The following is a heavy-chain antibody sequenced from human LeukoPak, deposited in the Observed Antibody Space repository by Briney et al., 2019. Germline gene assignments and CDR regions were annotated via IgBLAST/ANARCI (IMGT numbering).Heavy chain of an antibody. Sequence: ASVKVSCKASGYTFTSYYMHWVRQAPGQGLEWMGIINPSGGSTSYAQKFQGRVTMTRDTSTSTVYMELSSLRSEDTAVYYRARGGFRGDYGPRYYYYYGMDVWGQGTTVTVSS. CDR1: GYTFTSYY. V-gene: IGHV1-46*01. CDR3: ARGGFRGDYGPRYYYYYGMDV. CDR2: INPSGGST. J-gene: IGHJ6*02. D-gene: IGHD4-17*01.